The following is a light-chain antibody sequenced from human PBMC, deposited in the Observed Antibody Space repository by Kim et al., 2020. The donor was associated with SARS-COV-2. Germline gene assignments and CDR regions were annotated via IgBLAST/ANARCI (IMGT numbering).Light chain of an antibody. CDR3: ASCSTSNTWV. CDR2: DVS. J-gene: IGLJ3*02. CDR1: SSDVDGYNY. V-gene: IGLV2-14*03. Sequence: QSALTQPTSVSGSPGQSITISCTGTSSDVDGYNYVAWYQQHPGEAPKIIIYDVSKRPSGVSDRFSGSKSDNTASLTISGLQTEDEADYYCASCSTSNTWVFGGGTQLTVL.